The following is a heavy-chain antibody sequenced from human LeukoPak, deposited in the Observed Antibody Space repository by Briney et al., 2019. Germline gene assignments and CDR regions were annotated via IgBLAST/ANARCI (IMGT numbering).Heavy chain of an antibody. CDR2: IYYSGST. CDR3: ASYNGYSRIVGYFDY. CDR1: GGSISSYY. Sequence: SETLSLTCTVSGGSISSYYWSWIRQPPGKGLDWMGYIYYSGSTNYNPSLKSRVTISVDTSKNQFSMKLSSVTAADTAVYYCASYNGYSRIVGYFDYWGQGTLVTVSS. V-gene: IGHV4-59*08. J-gene: IGHJ4*02. D-gene: IGHD6-13*01.